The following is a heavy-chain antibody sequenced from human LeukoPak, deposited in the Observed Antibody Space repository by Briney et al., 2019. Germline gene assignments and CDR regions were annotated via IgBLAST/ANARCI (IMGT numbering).Heavy chain of an antibody. D-gene: IGHD3-10*01. CDR2: ISGSGGST. CDR3: AKDRLHYYGSGSYGY. J-gene: IGHJ4*02. V-gene: IGHV3-23*01. CDR1: GLTFSSYA. Sequence: GGSLRLSCAASGLTFSSYAMSWVRQAPGKGLEWVSAISGSGGSTYYADSVKGRFTISRDNSKNTLYLQMNSLRAEDTAVYYCAKDRLHYYGSGSYGYWGQGTLVTVSS.